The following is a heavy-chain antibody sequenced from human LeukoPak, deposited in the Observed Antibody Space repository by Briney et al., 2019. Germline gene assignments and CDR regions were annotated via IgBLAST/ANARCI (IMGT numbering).Heavy chain of an antibody. CDR2: IYYSGST. J-gene: IGHJ3*02. V-gene: IGHV4-59*01. D-gene: IGHD6-13*01. CDR3: ARDLATAATADRAFDI. CDR1: GGSISSYY. Sequence: SETLSLTCTVSGGSISSYYWSWVRQPPGKGLEGIGYIYYSGSTNYNPSLKNRVTISVDTSKNQFSLKLSSVTAADTAVYYCARDLATAATADRAFDIWGPGTMVTVSS.